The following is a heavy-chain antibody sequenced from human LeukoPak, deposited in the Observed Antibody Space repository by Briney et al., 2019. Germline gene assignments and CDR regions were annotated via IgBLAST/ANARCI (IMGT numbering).Heavy chain of an antibody. D-gene: IGHD2-15*01. V-gene: IGHV1-8*01. CDR3: ARVSGGKGYFDY. CDR1: GYTFTSYD. CDR2: MNPNSGNT. Sequence: GASVKVSCKASGYTFTSYDINWVRQATGQGLEWMGWMNPNSGNTGYAQKFQGRVTITTDESTSTAYMELSSLRSEDTAVYYCARVSGGKGYFDYWGQGTLVTVSS. J-gene: IGHJ4*02.